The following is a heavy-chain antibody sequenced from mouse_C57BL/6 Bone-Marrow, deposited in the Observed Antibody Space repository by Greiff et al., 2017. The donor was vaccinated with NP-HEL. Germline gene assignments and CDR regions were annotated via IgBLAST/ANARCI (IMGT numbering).Heavy chain of an antibody. CDR1: GYTFTDYY. D-gene: IGHD1-1*01. Sequence: VQLQQSGPELVKPGASVKISCKASGYTFTDYYMNWVKQSHGKSLEWIGDINPNNGGTSYNQKFKGKATLTVDKSSSTAYMELRSLTSEDSAVYYCARRGGYGSTFAYWGQGTLVTVSA. J-gene: IGHJ3*01. V-gene: IGHV1-26*01. CDR2: INPNNGGT. CDR3: ARRGGYGSTFAY.